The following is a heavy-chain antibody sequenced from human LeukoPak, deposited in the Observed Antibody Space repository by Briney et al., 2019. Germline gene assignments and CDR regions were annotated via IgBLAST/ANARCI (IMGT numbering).Heavy chain of an antibody. CDR2: INPNSGGT. V-gene: IGHV1-2*06. CDR1: GYTFTGYY. D-gene: IGHD2-2*01. Sequence: ASVKVSCKASGYTFTGYYMHWVRQAPGQGLEWMGRINPNSGGTNYAQKFQGRVTMTRDTSISTAYMELSRLRSDDTAVYYCAGGAYCTSTSCPEGFDYWGQGTLVTVSS. J-gene: IGHJ4*02. CDR3: AGGAYCTSTSCPEGFDY.